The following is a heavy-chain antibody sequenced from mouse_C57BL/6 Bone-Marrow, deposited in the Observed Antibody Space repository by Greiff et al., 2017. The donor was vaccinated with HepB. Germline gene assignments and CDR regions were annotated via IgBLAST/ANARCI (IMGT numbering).Heavy chain of an antibody. J-gene: IGHJ3*01. Sequence: EVKLEESGGGLVQPGGSMKLSCAASGFTFSDAWMDWVRQSPEKGLEWVAEIRNKANNHATYYAESVKGRFTISRDDSKSSVYLQMNSLRAEDTGIYYCTRWTAWFAYWGQGTLVTVSA. V-gene: IGHV6-6*01. CDR1: GFTFSDAW. CDR2: IRNKANNHAT. D-gene: IGHD3-3*01. CDR3: TRWTAWFAY.